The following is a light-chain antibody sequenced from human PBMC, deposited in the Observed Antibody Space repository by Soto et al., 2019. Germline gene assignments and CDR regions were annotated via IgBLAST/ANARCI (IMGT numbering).Light chain of an antibody. CDR1: QGISSY. Sequence: DIQLTQSPSFLSASLGDRVTITCRASQGISSYLAWYQQKPGKAPKLLIYAASTLQSGVPSRFSGSGSGTEFTLTISSLQPEDFATYYCQQLNSYPGTFGPGTKVDIK. V-gene: IGKV1-9*01. J-gene: IGKJ3*01. CDR3: QQLNSYPGT. CDR2: AAS.